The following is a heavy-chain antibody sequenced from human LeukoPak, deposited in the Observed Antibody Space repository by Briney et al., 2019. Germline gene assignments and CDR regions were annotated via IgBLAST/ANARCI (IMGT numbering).Heavy chain of an antibody. CDR1: GFTFTRHW. D-gene: IGHD1-26*01. CDR3: GRGGVGSSCYVDYYYYKMDV. V-gene: IGHV3-74*01. Sequence: GGSLRLSCAASGFTFTRHWMHWVRQAPGRGLVWVSWIDNNGSSTTYADSVKGRFTISRDSAKNTLYLQMTSLIAEDTAVYYCGRGGVGSSCYVDYYYYKMDVWGKGTAVTVSS. CDR2: IDNNGSST. J-gene: IGHJ6*03.